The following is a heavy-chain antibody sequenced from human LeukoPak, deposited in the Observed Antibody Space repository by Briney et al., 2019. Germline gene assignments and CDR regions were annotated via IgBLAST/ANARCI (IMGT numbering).Heavy chain of an antibody. V-gene: IGHV4-4*02. Sequence: KPSETLSLTCAVSGVSISSSNWWRWVRQPPGKGLEWIGDIYHSGSTNYNPSLKSRVTISVDKSKNQLSLKLSSVTAADTAVYYCARVNGYCSGGSCYGPRVWVYYYYMDVWGKGTTVTVSS. J-gene: IGHJ6*03. CDR1: GVSISSSNW. CDR3: ARVNGYCSGGSCYGPRVWVYYYYMDV. CDR2: IYHSGST. D-gene: IGHD2-15*01.